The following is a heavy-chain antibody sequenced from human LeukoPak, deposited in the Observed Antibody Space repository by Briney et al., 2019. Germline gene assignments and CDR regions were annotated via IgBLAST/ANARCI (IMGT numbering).Heavy chain of an antibody. Sequence: ASVKVSCKASGYTFTGYYMHWVRQAPGQGLEWMGWINPNSGGTNYAQKFQGRVTMTRDTSISTAYMELSRLRSDDTAVYYCARGGASWNHDLYYYYYYYMDVWGKGTTFTVSS. J-gene: IGHJ6*03. CDR1: GYTFTGYY. V-gene: IGHV1-2*02. CDR3: ARGGASWNHDLYYYYYYYMDV. D-gene: IGHD1-14*01. CDR2: INPNSGGT.